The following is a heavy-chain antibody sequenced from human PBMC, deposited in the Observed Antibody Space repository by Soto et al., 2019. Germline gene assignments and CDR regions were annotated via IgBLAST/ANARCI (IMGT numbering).Heavy chain of an antibody. CDR3: ARHERSMTTVSKFDY. Sequence: SETLSLTCTVSGGSISSYYWSWIRQPPGKGLEWIGYIYYSGSTNYNPSLKSRVTISVDTSKNQFSLKLSSVTAADTAVYYCARHERSMTTVSKFDYWGQGTLVTISS. CDR1: GGSISSYY. V-gene: IGHV4-59*08. D-gene: IGHD4-17*01. J-gene: IGHJ4*02. CDR2: IYYSGST.